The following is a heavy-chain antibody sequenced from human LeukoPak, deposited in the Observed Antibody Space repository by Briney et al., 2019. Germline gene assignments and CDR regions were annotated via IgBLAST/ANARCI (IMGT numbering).Heavy chain of an antibody. CDR2: ISAYNGNT. Sequence: GASVKVSCKASGYTFTSYGVSWVRQAPGQGLEWMGWISAYNGNTNYAQKLQGRVTMTTDTSTSTAYMELRSLRSDDTAVYYCARVGMATIFPWFDPWGQGTLVTVSS. D-gene: IGHD5-24*01. CDR1: GYTFTSYG. J-gene: IGHJ5*02. V-gene: IGHV1-18*01. CDR3: ARVGMATIFPWFDP.